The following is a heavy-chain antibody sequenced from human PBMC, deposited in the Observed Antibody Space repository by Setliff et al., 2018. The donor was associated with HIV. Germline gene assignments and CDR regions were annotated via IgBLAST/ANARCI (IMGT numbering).Heavy chain of an antibody. CDR3: ARGGITAYDFDH. CDR1: GDSVSSDSAA. V-gene: IGHV6-1*01. D-gene: IGHD5-18*01. Sequence: SPTLSLTCAISGDSVSSDSAAWNWIRHSPSRGLEWLARTYYRSKWDTDYAVSVKSRITINPDTSRNQFSLQLSSVIPDDSAVYFCARGGITAYDFDHWAQGTLVTVSS. J-gene: IGHJ4*02. CDR2: TYYRSKWDT.